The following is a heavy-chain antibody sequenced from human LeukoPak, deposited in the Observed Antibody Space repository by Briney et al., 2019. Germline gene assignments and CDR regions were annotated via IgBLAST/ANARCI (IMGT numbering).Heavy chain of an antibody. CDR1: GFTFSSYA. V-gene: IGHV3-43*02. D-gene: IGHD3-9*01. J-gene: IGHJ5*02. CDR2: ISGDGGST. Sequence: AGGSLRLSCAASGFTFSSYAMHWVRQAPGKGLEWVSLISGDGGSTYYADSVKGRFTISRDNSKNSLYLQMNSLRTEDTALYYCAKGHFDWHLREFDPWGQGTLVTVSS. CDR3: AKGHFDWHLREFDP.